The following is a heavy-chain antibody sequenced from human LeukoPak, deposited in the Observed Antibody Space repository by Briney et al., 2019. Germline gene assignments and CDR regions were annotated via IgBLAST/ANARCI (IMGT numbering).Heavy chain of an antibody. CDR3: AREDYGDYSWYFDL. CDR1: GFTFSTYS. D-gene: IGHD4-17*01. CDR2: ISSRSSYI. Sequence: PGGSLRLSCAASGFTFSTYSMNWVRQAPGKGLEWVSSISSRSSYIYYADSVKGRFTISRDSAKNSLYLQMNSLRAEDTAVYYCAREDYGDYSWYFDLWGRGTLVTVSS. V-gene: IGHV3-21*01. J-gene: IGHJ2*01.